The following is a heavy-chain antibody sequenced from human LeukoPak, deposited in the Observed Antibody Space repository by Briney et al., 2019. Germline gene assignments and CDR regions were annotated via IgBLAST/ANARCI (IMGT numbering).Heavy chain of an antibody. Sequence: PGGSLRLSCAASGFTFSNAWMSWVRQAPGKGLEWVSYISSSGSTIYYADSVKGRFTISRDNAKNSLYLQMNSLRAEDTAVYYCARDSYYAPYYYDSSGYIRWFDPWGQGTLVTVSS. CDR1: GFTFSNAW. V-gene: IGHV3-11*01. CDR3: ARDSYYAPYYYDSSGYIRWFDP. D-gene: IGHD3-22*01. J-gene: IGHJ5*02. CDR2: ISSSGSTI.